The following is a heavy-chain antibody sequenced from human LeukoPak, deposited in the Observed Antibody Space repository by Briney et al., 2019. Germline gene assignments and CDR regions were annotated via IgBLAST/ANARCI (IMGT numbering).Heavy chain of an antibody. Sequence: SETLSLTCTVSGGSISPYYWSWIRQPPGKGLEWIGYIYYSGSTNYNPSLKSRVTISVDTSKSQFSLRLSSATAADTAVYYCARGGGSGRGNWFDPWGQGSLVIVSS. CDR2: IYYSGST. V-gene: IGHV4-59*01. CDR3: ARGGGSGRGNWFDP. D-gene: IGHD3-10*01. CDR1: GGSISPYY. J-gene: IGHJ5*02.